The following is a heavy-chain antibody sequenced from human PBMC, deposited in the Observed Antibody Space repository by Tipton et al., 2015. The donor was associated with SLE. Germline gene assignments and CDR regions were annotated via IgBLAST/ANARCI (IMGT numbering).Heavy chain of an antibody. CDR2: IYYSGST. Sequence: TLSLTCTVSGGSISSGGYYWSWLRQHPGKGLEWNGNIYYSGSTYYNPSLKSRVTISVDTSKNQCSLKRSSVTAAYTAVYYCARGGGVRGFSLYYFDYWGQGTLVTVSS. D-gene: IGHD3-16*01. V-gene: IGHV4-31*03. CDR1: GGSISSGGYY. J-gene: IGHJ4*02. CDR3: ARGGGVRGFSLYYFDY.